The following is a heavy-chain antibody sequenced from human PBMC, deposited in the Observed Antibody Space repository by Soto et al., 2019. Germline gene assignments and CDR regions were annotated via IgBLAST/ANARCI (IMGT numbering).Heavy chain of an antibody. D-gene: IGHD3-16*01. Sequence: QLQLQESGPGLVKPSETLALTCIVSGASLSSSSYYCAWLRQPPGKGLACIGTIYYNGNTYYNPSLKSLETMSADTSEKGSSLKLSSVTATDTAVYYSVRHDWTYYLLAINYWGKGTLVTVSS. CDR2: IYYNGNT. CDR3: VRHDWTYYLLAINY. CDR1: GASLSSSSYY. V-gene: IGHV4-39*01. J-gene: IGHJ4*02.